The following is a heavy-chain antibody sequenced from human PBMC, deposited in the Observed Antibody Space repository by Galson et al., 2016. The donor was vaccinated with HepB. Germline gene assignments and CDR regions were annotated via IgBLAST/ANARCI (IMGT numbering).Heavy chain of an antibody. J-gene: IGHJ4*02. CDR2: IKGDGSKE. Sequence: SLRLSCAASGFTFSSYWMSWVRQAPGKGLEWVADIKGDGSKEYYVGSMEGRFTISRDNAKNTLYLQMKSLRADDPAVYHCVREDRDDFWGGLDFWGQGILVTVSS. CDR1: GFTFSSYW. D-gene: IGHD3-3*01. CDR3: VREDRDDFWGGLDF. V-gene: IGHV3-7*03.